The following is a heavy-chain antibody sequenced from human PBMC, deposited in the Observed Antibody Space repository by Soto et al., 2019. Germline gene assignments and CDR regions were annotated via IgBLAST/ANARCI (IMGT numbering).Heavy chain of an antibody. Sequence: QVQLVQSGADVKTPGASVRVSCKASGYTFTGYYVHWVREAPGQGLEWMGWINPETGGTSYAQKSQGRVTLSRDTSINTAYLELSRLRFDDAAVYFWARERDQVISDGMDVWGQGTTVTVSS. CDR1: GYTFTGYY. CDR2: INPETGGT. D-gene: IGHD2-2*01. V-gene: IGHV1-2*02. CDR3: ARERDQVISDGMDV. J-gene: IGHJ6*02.